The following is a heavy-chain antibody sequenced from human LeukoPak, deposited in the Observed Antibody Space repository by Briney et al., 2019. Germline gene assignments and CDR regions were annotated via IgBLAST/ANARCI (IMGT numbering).Heavy chain of an antibody. V-gene: IGHV4-59*01. CDR2: IYYSGST. CDR3: ARWHIVVVTAIPLGYFDL. CDR1: GGSISSYY. Sequence: SETLSLTCTVAGGSISSYYGSWIRQPPGTGLELFGYIYYSGSTNYDPSLKGRVTISVDTSKIQFSLKLSSVTAADTAVYYCARWHIVVVTAIPLGYFDLWGRGTLVTVSS. J-gene: IGHJ2*01. D-gene: IGHD2-21*02.